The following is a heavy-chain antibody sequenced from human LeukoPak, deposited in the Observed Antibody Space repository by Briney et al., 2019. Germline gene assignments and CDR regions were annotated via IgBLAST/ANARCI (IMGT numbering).Heavy chain of an antibody. V-gene: IGHV4-59*01. D-gene: IGHD6-19*01. CDR3: AREKIAYSSGSYSDDAFDI. Sequence: KPSETLSLTCTVSGVSISSYYWSWIRQPPGKELEWVGYIYYSGRTSYNPSLKSRVTISVDTYKNHFSLKLSSVTAADTAVYYCAREKIAYSSGSYSDDAFDIWGQGTMVTVSS. CDR1: GVSISSYY. CDR2: IYYSGRT. J-gene: IGHJ3*02.